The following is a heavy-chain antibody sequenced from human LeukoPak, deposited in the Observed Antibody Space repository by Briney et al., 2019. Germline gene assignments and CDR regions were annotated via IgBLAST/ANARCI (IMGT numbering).Heavy chain of an antibody. Sequence: GGSLRLSCAASGFTFSKNGMHWVRRAPGKGLEWMALIRYDTNNKYYADSVKGRFTISRDNSKNTLYLQVNSLRAEDTAVYYCAKVSLRSSSFFDFDYWGQGTLVTVSS. CDR3: AKVSLRSSSFFDFDY. V-gene: IGHV3-30*02. CDR2: IRYDTNNK. J-gene: IGHJ4*02. D-gene: IGHD6-6*01. CDR1: GFTFSKNG.